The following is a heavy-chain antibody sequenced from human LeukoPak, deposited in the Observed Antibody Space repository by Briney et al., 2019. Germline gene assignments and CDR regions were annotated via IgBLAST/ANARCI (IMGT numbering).Heavy chain of an antibody. CDR3: ASLYYYDSSGPLAFDI. Sequence: ASVKVSCKASGYTFTGYYMHWVRQAPGQGLEWMGWINPNSGGTNYAQKFQGRVTMTRDTSISTAYMELSRLRSDDTAVYYCASLYYYDSSGPLAFDIWGQGTMVTVSS. D-gene: IGHD3-22*01. J-gene: IGHJ3*02. CDR2: INPNSGGT. V-gene: IGHV1-2*02. CDR1: GYTFTGYY.